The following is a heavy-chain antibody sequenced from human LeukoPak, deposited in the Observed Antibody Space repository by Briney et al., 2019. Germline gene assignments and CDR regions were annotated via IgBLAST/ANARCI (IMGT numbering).Heavy chain of an antibody. V-gene: IGHV4-4*07. CDR1: GGSISSYY. D-gene: IGHD6-19*01. CDR2: IYTSGST. J-gene: IGHJ5*02. CDR3: ARDHGSGWYGGWFDP. Sequence: SETLSLTCTVSGGSISSYYWSWIRQSAGKGLEWIGRIYTSGSTNYNPSLKSRVTMSVDTSKNQFSLKLSSVTAADTAVYYCARDHGSGWYGGWFDPWGQGTLVTVSS.